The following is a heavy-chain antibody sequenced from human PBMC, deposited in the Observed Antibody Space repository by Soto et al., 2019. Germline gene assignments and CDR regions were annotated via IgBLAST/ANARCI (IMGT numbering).Heavy chain of an antibody. CDR2: ISNDGSST. CDR3: ARALLPHDAFDI. Sequence: GGSLRLSCAASGFTLNSFFMHWVRQAPGKGLMWVSRISNDGSSTTYADSVKGRFTISRDNARNTLYLQMNSLRVDDTAVYYCARALLPHDAFDIWGQGTMVTVSS. V-gene: IGHV3-74*01. J-gene: IGHJ3*02. CDR1: GFTLNSFF.